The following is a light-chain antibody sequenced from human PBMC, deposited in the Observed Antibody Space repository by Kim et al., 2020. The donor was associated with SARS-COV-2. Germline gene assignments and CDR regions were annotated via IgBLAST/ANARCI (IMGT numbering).Light chain of an antibody. CDR1: QSVTNYY. CDR2: GAS. CDR3: QHYGSSLWT. V-gene: IGKV3-20*01. J-gene: IGKJ1*01. Sequence: EVVLTQSPGTLSLSPGERATLSCRASQSVTNYYLGWYQQKPGQAPRLLIYGASTRATGIPDRFSGSGSGTDFTLTISRLEPEDFAVYYCQHYGSSLWTFGQGTKVEIK.